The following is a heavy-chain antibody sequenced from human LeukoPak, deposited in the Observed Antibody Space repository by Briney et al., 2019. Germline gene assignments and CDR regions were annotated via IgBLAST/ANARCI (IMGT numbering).Heavy chain of an antibody. Sequence: SETLSLTCIVSGGSISSSGYYWDWIRQPPGKGLEWIGNFYYTGSTYYNPSLKSRITISVDTSKNQFSLKLRSVTAADTAVYYCARHSRSGYGDYESAFDTWGQGTMVTVS. CDR2: FYYTGST. CDR1: GGSISSSGYY. CDR3: ARHSRSGYGDYESAFDT. D-gene: IGHD5-12*01. J-gene: IGHJ3*02. V-gene: IGHV4-39*01.